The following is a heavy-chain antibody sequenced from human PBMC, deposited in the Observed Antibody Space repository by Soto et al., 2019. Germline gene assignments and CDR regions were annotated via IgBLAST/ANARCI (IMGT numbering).Heavy chain of an antibody. Sequence: SVTVSCKASRGTFSSYAISWVRQAPGQGLAWMGGFIAMLGTSTYAKKVQGRATITADEALTSSYLELRSLRSEDTAVYFCARGAMANFDYWGQGTVVTVSS. CDR3: ARGAMANFDY. J-gene: IGHJ4*02. CDR2: FIAMLGTS. CDR1: RGTFSSYA. D-gene: IGHD5-18*01. V-gene: IGHV1-69*13.